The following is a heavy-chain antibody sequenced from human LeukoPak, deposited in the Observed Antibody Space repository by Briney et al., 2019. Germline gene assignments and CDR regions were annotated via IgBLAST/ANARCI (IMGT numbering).Heavy chain of an antibody. V-gene: IGHV4-38-2*02. CDR1: GYSISSGYY. CDR3: ARDSFYSIAARFDY. D-gene: IGHD6-6*01. Sequence: PSETLSLTCGVSGYSISSGYYWGWIRQPPGKGLEWIGSIYHSGSAYYNPSLKSRVSISVDTSKNQFSLKLTSVTAADTAVYYCARDSFYSIAARFDYWGQGTLVTVSS. CDR2: IYHSGSA. J-gene: IGHJ4*02.